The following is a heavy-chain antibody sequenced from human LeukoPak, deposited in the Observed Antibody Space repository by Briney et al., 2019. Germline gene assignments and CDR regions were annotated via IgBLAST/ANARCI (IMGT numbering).Heavy chain of an antibody. J-gene: IGHJ4*02. D-gene: IGHD1-7*01. V-gene: IGHV1-69*06. CDR1: GGTFSSYA. Sequence: ASVRVSCKASGGTFSSYAISWVRQAPGQGLEGMGGIIPIFGTANYAQKFQGRVTITADKSTSTAYMELSSLRSEDTAVYYCARDSGTSVYFDYWGQGTLVTVSS. CDR3: ARDSGTSVYFDY. CDR2: IIPIFGTA.